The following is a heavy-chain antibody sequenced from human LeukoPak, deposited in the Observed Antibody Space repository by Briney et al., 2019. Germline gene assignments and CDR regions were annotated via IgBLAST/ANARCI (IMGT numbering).Heavy chain of an antibody. Sequence: SGTLSLTCSVSGGSIRSYYWNWIRQPPGKGLEWIGYIHYRGSTNYNPSLKSRVTISVDTSKNQFSLKLSSVTAADTAVYYCARESHLHCSSTSCYAGAFDIWGQGTMVTVSS. CDR2: IHYRGST. D-gene: IGHD2-2*01. CDR1: GGSIRSYY. J-gene: IGHJ3*02. CDR3: ARESHLHCSSTSCYAGAFDI. V-gene: IGHV4-59*01.